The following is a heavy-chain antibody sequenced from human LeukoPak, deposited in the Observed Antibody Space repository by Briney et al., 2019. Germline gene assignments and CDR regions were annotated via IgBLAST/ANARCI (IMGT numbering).Heavy chain of an antibody. CDR3: AKEYCSRTSCYTPLFDY. J-gene: IGHJ4*02. V-gene: IGHV3-23*01. Sequence: QPGGSLRLSCAASRFTFGSYAMNWVRQAPGKGLEWVSAISGSGGTTYYADSVKGRFTISRGNSKNTLYLQMNSLRAEDTAVYYCAKEYCSRTSCYTPLFDYWGQGTLVTVSS. CDR2: ISGSGGTT. CDR1: RFTFGSYA. D-gene: IGHD2-2*02.